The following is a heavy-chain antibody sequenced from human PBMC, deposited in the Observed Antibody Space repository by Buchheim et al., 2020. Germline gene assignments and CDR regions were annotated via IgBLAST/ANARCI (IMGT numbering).Heavy chain of an antibody. J-gene: IGHJ4*02. D-gene: IGHD3-16*02. CDR3: ARRYYDYVWGSYRFDY. V-gene: IGHV4-59*08. CDR1: GGSISSYY. CDR2: IYYSGST. Sequence: QVQLQESGPGLVKPSETLSLTCTVSGGSISSYYWSWIRQPPGKGLEWIGYIYYSGSTNYNPSLKSRVTISVDTSTNHFSLNLSSVAAADTAVYYCARRYYDYVWGSYRFDYWGQGTL.